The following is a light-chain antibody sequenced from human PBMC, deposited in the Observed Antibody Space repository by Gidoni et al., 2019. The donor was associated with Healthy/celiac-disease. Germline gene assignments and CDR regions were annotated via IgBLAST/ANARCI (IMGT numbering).Light chain of an antibody. CDR3: QQYGSSPPMT. CDR1: QSVSSSY. Sequence: EIVSTQSPGTLSLSPGERATLSCRASQSVSSSYLAWYQQKPGQAPRLLIYGASSRATGIPDRFSGSGSETDFTLTISRLEPEDFAVYYCQQYGSSPPMTFXGXTKVKIK. J-gene: IGKJ4*01. V-gene: IGKV3-20*01. CDR2: GAS.